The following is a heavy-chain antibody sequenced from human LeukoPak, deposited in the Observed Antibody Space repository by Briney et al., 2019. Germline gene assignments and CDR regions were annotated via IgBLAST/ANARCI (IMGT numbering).Heavy chain of an antibody. V-gene: IGHV3-23*01. CDR1: GFTFSSYA. J-gene: IGHJ4*02. Sequence: PGGSLRLSCAASGFTFSSYAMSWVRQAPGKGLERVSAISGSGGSTYYADSVKGRFTISRDNSKNTLYLQMNSLRAEDTAVYYCAKDEDIVVVPAASIGYWGQGTLVTVSS. CDR2: ISGSGGST. D-gene: IGHD2-2*01. CDR3: AKDEDIVVVPAASIGY.